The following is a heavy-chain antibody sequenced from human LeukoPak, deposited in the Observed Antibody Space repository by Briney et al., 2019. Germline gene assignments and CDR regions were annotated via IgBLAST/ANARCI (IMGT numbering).Heavy chain of an antibody. CDR2: ISGSGGST. D-gene: IGHD6-13*01. Sequence: GGSLRLSCAASGFTFSSYAMSWVRQAPGKGLEWVSAISGSGGSTYYADSVKGRFTISRDNSKNTLYLQMNSLRAEDTAVYYCAKGTGSSWYESYYFDYWGQGTLVTVSS. V-gene: IGHV3-23*01. CDR1: GFTFSSYA. CDR3: AKGTGSSWYESYYFDY. J-gene: IGHJ4*02.